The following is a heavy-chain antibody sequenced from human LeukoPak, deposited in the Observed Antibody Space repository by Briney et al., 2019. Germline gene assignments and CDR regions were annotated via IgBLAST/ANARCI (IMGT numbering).Heavy chain of an antibody. D-gene: IGHD3-3*01. V-gene: IGHV3-53*01. Sequence: PGGSLRLSCAASGFTVSSNYMSWVRQAPGKGLEWVSVIYSGGSTYYTDSVKGRFTISRDNSKNTLYLQMNSLRAEDTAVYYCARSSLRSVYYSGFDYWGQGTLVTVSS. CDR2: IYSGGST. CDR1: GFTVSSNY. J-gene: IGHJ4*02. CDR3: ARSSLRSVYYSGFDY.